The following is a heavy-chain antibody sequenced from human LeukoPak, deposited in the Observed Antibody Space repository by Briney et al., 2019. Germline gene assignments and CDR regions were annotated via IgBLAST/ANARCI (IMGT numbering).Heavy chain of an antibody. CDR2: IYYSGST. CDR3: ARGAVSRTDAFDI. D-gene: IGHD4/OR15-4a*01. Sequence: SETLSLTCTVSGGSISSYYWSWIRQPPGKGLEWIGYIYYSGSTNYNPSLKSRVTISVDTSKNQFYLKLSCVTAADMAVYYCARGAVSRTDAFDIWAQGTIVTVSS. V-gene: IGHV4-59*01. J-gene: IGHJ3*02. CDR1: GGSISSYY.